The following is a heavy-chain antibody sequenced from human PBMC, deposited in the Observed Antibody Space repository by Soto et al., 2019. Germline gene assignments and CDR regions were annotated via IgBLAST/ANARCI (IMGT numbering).Heavy chain of an antibody. Sequence: GGSLRLSCAVSGLTFSGSAMHWVRQASGKGLEWVGHIRRKANNYATAYAASVKGRFTISRDDSKNTAYLQMNSMKTEDTAVYYCTSRPTYWGQGTLVTVSS. CDR1: GLTFSGSA. CDR2: IRRKANNYAT. V-gene: IGHV3-73*01. CDR3: TSRPTY. J-gene: IGHJ4*02.